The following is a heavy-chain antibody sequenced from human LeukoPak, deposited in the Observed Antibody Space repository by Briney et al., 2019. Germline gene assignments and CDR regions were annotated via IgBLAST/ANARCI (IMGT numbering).Heavy chain of an antibody. CDR3: ARGSHSSGSPDPYFDY. D-gene: IGHD6-19*01. Sequence: PSETLSLTCTVSGGSISSYYWSWIRQPPGKGLEWIGYIYYSGSTNYNPSLKSRVTISVDTSKNQFSLKLSSVTAADTAVYYCARGSHSSGSPDPYFDYWGQGTLVTVSS. V-gene: IGHV4-59*01. J-gene: IGHJ4*02. CDR1: GGSISSYY. CDR2: IYYSGST.